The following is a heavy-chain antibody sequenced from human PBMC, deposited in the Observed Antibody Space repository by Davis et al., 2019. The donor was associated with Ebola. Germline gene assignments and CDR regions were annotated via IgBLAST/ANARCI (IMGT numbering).Heavy chain of an antibody. CDR2: INHSGST. V-gene: IGHV4-34*01. CDR1: GGSFSGYY. CDR3: AREKNPMVVVPAAKVWFDP. J-gene: IGHJ5*02. D-gene: IGHD2-2*01. Sequence: SETLSLTCAVYGGSFSGYYWSWIRQPPGKGLEWIGAINHSGSTNYNPSLKSRVPISVDTSKNQFSLKLSSVTSADTAVYYCAREKNPMVVVPAAKVWFDPWGQGTLVTVSS.